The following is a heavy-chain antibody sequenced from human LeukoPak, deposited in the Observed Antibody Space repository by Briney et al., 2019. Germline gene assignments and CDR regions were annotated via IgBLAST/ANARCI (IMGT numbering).Heavy chain of an antibody. D-gene: IGHD3-22*01. CDR3: ARDHYYDSSGYRWFDP. CDR2: INPSGGST. CDR1: GYTFTSYY. V-gene: IGHV1-46*01. Sequence: ASVTVSCKASGYTFTSYYMHWVRQAPGQGLEWMGIINPSGGSTSYAQKFQGRVTMTRDTSTSTVYMELSSLRSEDTAVYYCARDHYYDSSGYRWFDPWGQGTLVTVSS. J-gene: IGHJ5*02.